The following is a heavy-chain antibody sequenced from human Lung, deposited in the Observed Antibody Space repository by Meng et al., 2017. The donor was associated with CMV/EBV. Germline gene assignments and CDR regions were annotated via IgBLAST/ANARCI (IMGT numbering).Heavy chain of an antibody. CDR2: IQTSTEGETT. J-gene: IGHJ4*02. V-gene: IGHV3-15*07. CDR1: GFNFTNSW. CDR3: TSGNGKSDCDY. Sequence: CAAAGFNFTNSWMNWDRQAQGKELEGVGRIQTSTEGETTDYIATVKGRFTISRDDSESTVYLQMNSLKTEDTAMYYCTSGNGKSDCDYWGQGTLVTVSS.